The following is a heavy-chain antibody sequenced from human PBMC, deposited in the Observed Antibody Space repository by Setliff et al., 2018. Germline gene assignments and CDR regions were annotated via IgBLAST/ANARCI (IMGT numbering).Heavy chain of an antibody. J-gene: IGHJ6*03. CDR2: IYYSGST. D-gene: IGHD3-3*01. CDR3: ARMSGFQYIDV. CDR1: GGSISSSSYY. Sequence: ASETLSLTCTVSGGSISSSSYYWGWIRQPPGKGLEWTGSIYYSGSTYYNPSLKSRVTISLDTSKNQFSLSLTSVTAEDTAVYYCARMSGFQYIDVWDKGTTVTVSS. V-gene: IGHV4-39*07.